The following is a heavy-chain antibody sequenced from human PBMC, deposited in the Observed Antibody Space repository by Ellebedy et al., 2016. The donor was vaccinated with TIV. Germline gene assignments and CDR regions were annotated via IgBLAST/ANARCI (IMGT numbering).Heavy chain of an antibody. CDR2: ILPDGRNK. CDR1: GFTFSRYA. D-gene: IGHD2-8*01. V-gene: IGHV3-30-3*02. J-gene: IGHJ4*02. Sequence: GGSLRLSXAASGFTFSRYAMHWVRRTPGKGLEWVAGILPDGRNKYYGDAMKGRVTISRDKSKNNLYLQISSLSLEDTALYYCAKDETRMVYRLTDWGQGTLVTVSS. CDR3: AKDETRMVYRLTD.